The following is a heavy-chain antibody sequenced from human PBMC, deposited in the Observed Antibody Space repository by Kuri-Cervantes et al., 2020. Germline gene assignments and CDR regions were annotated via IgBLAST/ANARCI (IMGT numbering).Heavy chain of an antibody. CDR1: GFTFSSNA. Sequence: GESLKISCAASGFTFSSNAMSWVRQAPGKGLVWVSRINSDGSSTSYADSVEGRFTISRDNAKNTLYLQMNSLRAEDTAVYYCARDAFIADYWGQGTLVTVSS. CDR2: INSDGSST. CDR3: ARDAFIADY. D-gene: IGHD3-3*02. V-gene: IGHV3-74*01. J-gene: IGHJ4*02.